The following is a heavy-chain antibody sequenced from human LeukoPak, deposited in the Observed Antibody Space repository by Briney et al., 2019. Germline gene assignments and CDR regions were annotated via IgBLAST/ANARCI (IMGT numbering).Heavy chain of an antibody. J-gene: IGHJ6*03. CDR1: GYTFTSYY. D-gene: IGHD3-22*01. Sequence: SAKVSCKASGYTFTSYYMHWVRQAPGQGLEWMGGIIPIFGTANYAQKFQGRVTITADKSTSTAYMELSSLRSEDTAVYYCARGGDKLRSYYDSSGYSFMDVWGKGTTVTVSS. CDR2: IIPIFGTA. CDR3: ARGGDKLRSYYDSSGYSFMDV. V-gene: IGHV1-69*06.